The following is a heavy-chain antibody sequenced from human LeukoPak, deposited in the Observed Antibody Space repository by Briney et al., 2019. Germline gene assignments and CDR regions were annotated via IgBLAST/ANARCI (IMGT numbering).Heavy chain of an antibody. V-gene: IGHV4-30-4*01. CDR2: IYYSGST. J-gene: IGHJ4*02. CDR3: ARGGDRVHFADY. CDR1: GGSISSGDYY. Sequence: SETLSLTCTVSGGSISSGDYYWSWIRQPPGKGLEWIGYIYYSGSTYYNPSLKGRVTISVDTSKNQFSLKLSSVTAADTAVYYCARGGDRVHFADYWGQGTLVTVSS. D-gene: IGHD2-21*02.